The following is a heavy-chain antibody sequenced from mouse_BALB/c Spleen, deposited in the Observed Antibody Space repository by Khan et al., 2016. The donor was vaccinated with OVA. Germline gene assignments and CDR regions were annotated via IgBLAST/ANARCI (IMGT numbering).Heavy chain of an antibody. Sequence: EVELVESGGGLVKPGGSLKLSCAASGFTLSSYAMSWVRQTPEKRLEWVATISSGGSYNYYPDSVQGRFTISRDNAKNTLYLQMSSLRSEVTAMYYCARHEDGSSYLYAMDYWGQGTSVTVSS. V-gene: IGHV5-9-3*01. J-gene: IGHJ4*01. D-gene: IGHD1-1*01. CDR1: GFTLSSYA. CDR2: ISSGGSYN. CDR3: ARHEDGSSYLYAMDY.